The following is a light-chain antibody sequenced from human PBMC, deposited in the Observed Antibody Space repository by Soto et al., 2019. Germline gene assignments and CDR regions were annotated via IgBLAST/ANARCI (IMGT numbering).Light chain of an antibody. CDR2: GAS. CDR1: QSVSSSY. J-gene: IGKJ4*01. Sequence: EIVLTQSPGTLSLSPGERATLSCRASQSVSSSYLAWYQQKPGQAPRLLIYGASSRATGIPDRFSGSGSGTDFTLTISRLEPEDFGVYYCQQRTDWPPLTFGGGTNVQIK. CDR3: QQRTDWPPLT. V-gene: IGKV3D-20*02.